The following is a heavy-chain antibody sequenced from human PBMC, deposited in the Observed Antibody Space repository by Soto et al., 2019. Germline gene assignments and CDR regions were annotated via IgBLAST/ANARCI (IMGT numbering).Heavy chain of an antibody. CDR3: ARIDCTGNNCNPYYHYGMDV. D-gene: IGHD2-8*02. Sequence: HPGGSLRLSCAASGFTFNTYGMHWVRQIPGNGLQWVAIIWYDGSIKYYADSVKGRFTISRDNSKNTLYLQMNNLRDEDTAVYYCARIDCTGNNCNPYYHYGMDVWGQGTTVTVSS. J-gene: IGHJ6*02. V-gene: IGHV3-33*01. CDR1: GFTFNTYG. CDR2: IWYDGSIK.